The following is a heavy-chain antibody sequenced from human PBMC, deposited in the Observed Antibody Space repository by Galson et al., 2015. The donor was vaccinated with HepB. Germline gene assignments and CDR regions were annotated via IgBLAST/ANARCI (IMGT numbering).Heavy chain of an antibody. J-gene: IGHJ2*01. Sequence: ETLSLTCAVYGGSSSDVYSSWTGQPPGKGLEWIGYIFYSGSTNYNPSLKSRVKISIDTSKNQFSLKLSSVTAADTAVYYCARVAGTMMVWYFDLWGRGTLVTVSS. CDR2: IFYSGST. CDR1: GGSSSDVY. D-gene: IGHD3-22*01. V-gene: IGHV4-59*01. CDR3: ARVAGTMMVWYFDL.